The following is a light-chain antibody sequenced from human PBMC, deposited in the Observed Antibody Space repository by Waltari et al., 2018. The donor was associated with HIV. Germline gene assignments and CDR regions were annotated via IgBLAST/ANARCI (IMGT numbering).Light chain of an antibody. V-gene: IGKV3-20*01. CDR1: QSVSSTY. Sequence: ENVLTQSPGALSLSPGERATLSCRVSQSVSSTYMAWYQQRPGQAPRLLIYGASSRATGIPDRFLGSGSGTDFTLTINRLEPEDFAVYYCQQYSTSPFTLGQGTRLEIK. CDR3: QQYSTSPFT. J-gene: IGKJ5*01. CDR2: GAS.